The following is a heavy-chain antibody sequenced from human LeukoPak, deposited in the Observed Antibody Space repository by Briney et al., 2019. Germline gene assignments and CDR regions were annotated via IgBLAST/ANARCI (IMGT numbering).Heavy chain of an antibody. Sequence: PSETLSLTCTVSGVSISSYYWSWIRQPPGKGLEWIGYIYYSGSTNYNPSLKSRVTISVDTSKNQFSLKQSSVTAADTAVYYCARDLFSYGDYGGGYYYGMDVWGQGTTVTVSS. CDR1: GVSISSYY. V-gene: IGHV4-59*01. J-gene: IGHJ6*02. CDR2: IYYSGST. CDR3: ARDLFSYGDYGGGYYYGMDV. D-gene: IGHD4-17*01.